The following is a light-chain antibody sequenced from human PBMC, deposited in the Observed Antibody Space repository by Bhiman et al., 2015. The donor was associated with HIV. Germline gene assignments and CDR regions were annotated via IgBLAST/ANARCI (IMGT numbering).Light chain of an antibody. CDR3: TSLTSSLTYV. Sequence: QSVLTQPPSVSAAPGQRVTISCFGSRFSSVSWYQQHPGKAPKLMIYDVTNRPSGVSNRFSGSKSGNTASLTISGLQAEDEADYYCTSLTSSLTYVFGTGTNVTVL. J-gene: IGLJ1*01. CDR1: RFSS. V-gene: IGLV2-14*03. CDR2: DVT.